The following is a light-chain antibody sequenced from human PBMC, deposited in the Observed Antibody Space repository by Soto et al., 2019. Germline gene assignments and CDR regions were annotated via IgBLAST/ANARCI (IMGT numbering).Light chain of an antibody. Sequence: QSALTQPASVSGSPGQSITISCTGTSSDVGAYRYVSWYQQHPGKAPKLIIYDVSDRPSGISNRFSGSKSDNTASLTISGPQAEDEAEYYCSSYTSSTTYVFGTGTKVTVL. J-gene: IGLJ1*01. CDR3: SSYTSSTTYV. CDR2: DVS. V-gene: IGLV2-14*01. CDR1: SSDVGAYRY.